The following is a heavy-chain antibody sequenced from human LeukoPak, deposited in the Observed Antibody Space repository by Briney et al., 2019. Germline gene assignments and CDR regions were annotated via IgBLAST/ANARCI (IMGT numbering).Heavy chain of an antibody. Sequence: ASVKVSCKASGYTFPSYFMHWVRQAPGQGLEWMGIINPTGGSATYAQKFQGRVTMTRDTSTSTVYMELSSLRSDDTAVYYCARTAARRFDYWGQGALVTVSS. CDR2: INPTGGSA. V-gene: IGHV1-46*01. J-gene: IGHJ4*02. CDR1: GYTFPSYF. D-gene: IGHD6-6*01. CDR3: ARTAARRFDY.